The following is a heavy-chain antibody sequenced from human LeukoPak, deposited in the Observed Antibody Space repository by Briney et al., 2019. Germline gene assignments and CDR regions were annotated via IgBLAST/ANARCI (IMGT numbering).Heavy chain of an antibody. CDR1: GFTFSTYN. D-gene: IGHD6-25*01. V-gene: IGHV3-21*01. CDR2: ISSSRSSI. J-gene: IGHJ4*02. CDR3: ASGSDY. Sequence: GGSLRLSCAASGFTFSTYNMNWVRQAPGKGLEWVSSISSSRSSIYYSDSVKGRFTISRDNAENSLYLQMNSLRAEDTAVYYCASGSDYWGQGTLVTVSS.